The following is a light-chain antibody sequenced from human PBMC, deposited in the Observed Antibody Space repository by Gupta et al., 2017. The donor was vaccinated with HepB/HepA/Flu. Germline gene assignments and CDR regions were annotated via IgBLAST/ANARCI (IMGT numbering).Light chain of an antibody. CDR3: LQYNSWPRT. V-gene: IGKV3-15*01. CDR2: HGT. CDR1: QNIGTD. Sequence: EIVFTQSPATLSVSPGESATLSCMARQNIGTDLAWYRQRPGQTPTILIYHGTNRATGAPARFSGSGSGTEFTLAISSLQSDDFAIYYCLQYNSWPRTFGQGTKVEIK. J-gene: IGKJ1*01.